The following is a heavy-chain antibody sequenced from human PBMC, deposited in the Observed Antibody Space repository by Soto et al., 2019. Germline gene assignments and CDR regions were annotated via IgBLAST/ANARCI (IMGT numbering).Heavy chain of an antibody. CDR2: ISAYNGNT. J-gene: IGHJ4*02. CDR3: ARADPPLGRGELIAS. CDR1: GYTFTSYG. V-gene: IGHV1-18*01. D-gene: IGHD1-26*01. Sequence: QVQLVQSGAEVKKPGASVKVSCKASGYTFTSYGISWVRQAPGQGLEWMGWISAYNGNTNYAQKLQGRVTMTTDTSTSTAYMGLRSLRSDDTAVYYGARADPPLGRGELIASSGQGTLVPVSS.